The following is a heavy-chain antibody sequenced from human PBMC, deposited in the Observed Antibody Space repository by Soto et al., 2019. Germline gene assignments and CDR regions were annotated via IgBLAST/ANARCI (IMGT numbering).Heavy chain of an antibody. J-gene: IGHJ4*02. CDR2: ISAYSGNT. CDR3: ARNGGEWEPADY. Sequence: QVRLVQSGPEVKKPGAAVKISCKASGYTFSNNGIGWVRQAAGQGLEWMGWISAYSGNTIYAQKFQGRVTMTTDTSTSTAYMDLRSLRSDDTAVYYCARNGGEWEPADYWGQGTLVTVSS. V-gene: IGHV1-18*01. D-gene: IGHD1-26*01. CDR1: GYTFSNNG.